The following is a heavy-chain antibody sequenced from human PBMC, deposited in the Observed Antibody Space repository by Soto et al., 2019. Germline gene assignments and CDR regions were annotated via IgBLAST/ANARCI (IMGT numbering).Heavy chain of an antibody. D-gene: IGHD3-16*02. V-gene: IGHV3-23*01. J-gene: IGHJ4*02. CDR3: AKNPPPTTYYDYVWGSYRFDYLDY. Sequence: EVQLLESGGGLVQPGGSLRLSCAASGFTFSSYAMSWVRQAPGKGLEWVSAISGSGGSTYYADSVKGRFTISRDNSKNTLYMQMNSLRAEDTAVYYCAKNPPPTTYYDYVWGSYRFDYLDYWGQGTLVTVSS. CDR1: GFTFSSYA. CDR2: ISGSGGST.